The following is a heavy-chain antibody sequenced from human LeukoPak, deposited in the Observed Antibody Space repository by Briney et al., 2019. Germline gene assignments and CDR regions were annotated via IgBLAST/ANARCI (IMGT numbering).Heavy chain of an antibody. CDR3: ARDGLLWFGDRRTWYYFDY. D-gene: IGHD3-10*01. Sequence: GGSLRLSCAASGFTFSSYSMNWVRQAPGKGLEWVSSISSSSSYIYYADSVKGRFTISRDNAKNSLYLQMNSLRAEDTAVYYCARDGLLWFGDRRTWYYFDYWGQGTLVTVSS. V-gene: IGHV3-21*01. J-gene: IGHJ4*02. CDR2: ISSSSSYI. CDR1: GFTFSSYS.